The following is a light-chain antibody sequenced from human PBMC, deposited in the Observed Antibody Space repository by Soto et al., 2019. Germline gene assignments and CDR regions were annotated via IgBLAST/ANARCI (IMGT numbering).Light chain of an antibody. J-gene: IGKJ1*01. CDR1: QSISSY. Sequence: DIQMTQSPSSLSASVGDRVTITCRASQSISSYLNWYQQKPGRAPKLLIFAASSLQSGVPSRFSGSGSGTDFTLTISSLQPEDFATYCCQQSLSTPWTFGQGTMVDIK. V-gene: IGKV1-39*01. CDR2: AAS. CDR3: QQSLSTPWT.